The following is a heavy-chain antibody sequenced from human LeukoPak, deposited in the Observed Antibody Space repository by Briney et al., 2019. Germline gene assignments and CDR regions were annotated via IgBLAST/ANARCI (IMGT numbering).Heavy chain of an antibody. CDR3: ARACTGSYYAFDY. D-gene: IGHD1-26*01. J-gene: IGHJ4*02. CDR1: GGTFSSYA. V-gene: IGHV1-69*13. Sequence: GALVNVSCKASGGTFSSYAISWVRQAPGQGLEWMGGIIPIFGTANYAQKFQGRVTITADESTSTAYMELSSLRSEDTAVYYCARACTGSYYAFDYWGQGTLVTVSS. CDR2: IIPIFGTA.